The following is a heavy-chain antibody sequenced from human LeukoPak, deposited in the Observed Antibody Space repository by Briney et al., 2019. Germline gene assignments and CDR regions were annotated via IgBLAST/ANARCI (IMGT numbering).Heavy chain of an antibody. V-gene: IGHV3-9*01. CDR2: ISWNSGSI. CDR1: GFTFDDYA. CDR3: AKDLGPYGMDV. J-gene: IGHJ6*02. Sequence: PGGSLRLSCAASGFTFDDYAMHWVRQAPGKGLEWVSGISWNSGSIGYADSVKGRFTISRDNAKNSLYLQMNSLRAEDTALYYCAKDLGPYGMDVWGQGTTVTVSS.